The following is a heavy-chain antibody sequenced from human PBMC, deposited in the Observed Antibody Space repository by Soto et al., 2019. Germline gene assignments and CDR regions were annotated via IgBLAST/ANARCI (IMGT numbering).Heavy chain of an antibody. CDR1: GYTFTSYD. CDR3: ARAGTYYDSRCFDS. CDR2: ISGYNGNT. J-gene: IGHJ4*02. V-gene: IGHV1-18*01. Sequence: QVQLVQSGADVKKPGASVQVSCKASGYTFTSYDISWVRQAPGQGLEWMGWISGYNGNTNYAQKFQGRVTMTTDTSTSTAFMELRSLTSDDTAVYYCARAGTYYDSRCFDSWGQGTMVTVSS. D-gene: IGHD3-22*01.